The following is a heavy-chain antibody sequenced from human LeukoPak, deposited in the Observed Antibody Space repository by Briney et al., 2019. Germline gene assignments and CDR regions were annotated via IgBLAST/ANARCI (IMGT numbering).Heavy chain of an antibody. CDR2: ISSSSSYM. CDR1: GFTFSSYS. D-gene: IGHD3-9*01. CDR3: ARAHYDILTGQGGYYFDY. V-gene: IGHV3-21*01. Sequence: GGSLRLSCAASGFTFSSYSMNWVRQAPGKGLEWVSSISSSSSYMYYADSVKGRFTISRDNAKNSLYLQMNSLRAEDTAVYYCARAHYDILTGQGGYYFDYWGQGTLVTVSS. J-gene: IGHJ4*02.